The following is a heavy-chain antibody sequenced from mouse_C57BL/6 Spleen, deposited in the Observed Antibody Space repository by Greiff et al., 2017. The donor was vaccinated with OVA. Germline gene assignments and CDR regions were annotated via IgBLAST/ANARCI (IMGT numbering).Heavy chain of an antibody. CDR3: ARDYCGSISYYFDY. V-gene: IGHV5S21*01. Sequence: EVMLVESGEGLVKPGGSLKLSCAASGFTFSSYAMSWVRQTPEKRLEWVAYISSGGDYIYYADTVKGRFTISRDNARNTLYLQMSSLKSEDTAMYYCARDYCGSISYYFDYWGQGTTLTVSS. CDR2: ISSGGDYI. J-gene: IGHJ2*01. CDR1: GFTFSSYA. D-gene: IGHD1-1*01.